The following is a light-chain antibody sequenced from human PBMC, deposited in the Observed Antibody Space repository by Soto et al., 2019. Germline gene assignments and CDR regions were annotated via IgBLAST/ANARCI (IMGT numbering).Light chain of an antibody. J-gene: IGLJ2*01. V-gene: IGLV6-57*04. CDR3: QSYDSNSVV. CDR2: KND. Sequence: NFMLTQPHSVSESPGKTATISCTRNSGSIASNHVQWYQQRPGSAPTTVIYKNDQRPSGVPYRFSGSIDSSSNSASLTISGLKTEDEADYYCQSYDSNSVVFGGGTKLTVL. CDR1: SGSIASNH.